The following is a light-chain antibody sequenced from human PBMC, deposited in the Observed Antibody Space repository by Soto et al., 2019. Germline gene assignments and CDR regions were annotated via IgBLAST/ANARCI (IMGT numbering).Light chain of an antibody. Sequence: QSALTQPPSASGSPGQSGTISCTGTSGDVGGYNYVSWYQQHPGKAPKLMIFEVSERPSGVPDRFSASKSGNTASLTVSGLQAEDEADYYCSSYAGSNNYVFGTGTKLTVL. J-gene: IGLJ1*01. CDR2: EVS. V-gene: IGLV2-8*01. CDR3: SSYAGSNNYV. CDR1: SGDVGGYNY.